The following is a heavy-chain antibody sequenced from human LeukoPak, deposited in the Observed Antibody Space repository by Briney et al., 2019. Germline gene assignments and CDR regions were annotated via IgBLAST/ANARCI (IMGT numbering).Heavy chain of an antibody. CDR3: ARGDSSSWYYFDY. CDR2: ISTSGSII. V-gene: IGHV3-48*03. Sequence: PGGSLRLSCAASGFTLSGYEMSWVRQAPGKGLEWVSYISTSGSIIYYADSVKGRFTVSRDNAKNTLYLQMNSLRVEDTAVYYCARGDSSSWYYFDYWGQGTLVTVSS. D-gene: IGHD6-13*01. J-gene: IGHJ4*02. CDR1: GFTLSGYE.